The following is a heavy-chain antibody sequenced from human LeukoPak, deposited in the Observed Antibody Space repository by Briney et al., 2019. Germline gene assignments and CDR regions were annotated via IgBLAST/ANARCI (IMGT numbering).Heavy chain of an antibody. CDR1: GGSFSGYY. Sequence: PSETLSLTCAVYGGSFSGYYWSWIRQPPGKGLEWIGEINHSGSTNYNPSLKSRVTISVDTSKNQFSLKLSSVTAADTAVYYCAGGRRWGSGSWVSSTDYYYYMDVWGKGTTVTVSS. V-gene: IGHV4-34*01. CDR2: INHSGST. CDR3: AGGRRWGSGSWVSSTDYYYYMDV. J-gene: IGHJ6*03. D-gene: IGHD6-19*01.